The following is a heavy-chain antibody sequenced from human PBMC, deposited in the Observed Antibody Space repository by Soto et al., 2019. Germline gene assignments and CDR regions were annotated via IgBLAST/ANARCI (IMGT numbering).Heavy chain of an antibody. CDR2: IYRSGST. CDR1: GGSISSGGYS. CDR3: ARVGAAAGQLDY. Sequence: SETLSLTCAVSGGSISSGGYSWSWIRQPPGKGLEWIGYIYRSGSTYYNPSLKSRVTISVDRSKNQFSLKLSSVTAADTAVYYCARVGAAAGQLDYWGQGTLVTVSS. D-gene: IGHD6-13*01. V-gene: IGHV4-30-2*01. J-gene: IGHJ4*02.